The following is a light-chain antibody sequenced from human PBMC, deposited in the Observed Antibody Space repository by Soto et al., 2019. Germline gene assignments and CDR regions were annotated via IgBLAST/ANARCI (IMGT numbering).Light chain of an antibody. Sequence: EIVMTQSPAALSVSPGETATHSCRASQSVSSHVSSNLAWYQQKPGQAPRLLIYGASTRATGIPDRFSGSGSGTEFTLTISSLQSGDFAVYYCQQYNRWPFTFGPGTKVDIK. CDR1: QSVSSHVSSN. V-gene: IGKV3-15*01. CDR3: QQYNRWPFT. J-gene: IGKJ3*01. CDR2: GAS.